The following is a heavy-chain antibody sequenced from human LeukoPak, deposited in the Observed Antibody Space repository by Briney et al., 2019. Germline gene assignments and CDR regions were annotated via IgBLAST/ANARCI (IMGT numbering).Heavy chain of an antibody. CDR2: IWYDGSDK. CDR1: GFTFNKYT. Sequence: PGGSLRLSCAASGFTFNKYTMHWVRQAPGKGLEWVAIIWYDGSDKYYADSVKGRFTISRDNSKNTLFLQMNSLRAEDTAVYYCVKEASKTFGIYTADYWGQGTLVTVSS. CDR3: VKEASKTFGIYTADY. D-gene: IGHD3-16*01. J-gene: IGHJ4*02. V-gene: IGHV3-33*06.